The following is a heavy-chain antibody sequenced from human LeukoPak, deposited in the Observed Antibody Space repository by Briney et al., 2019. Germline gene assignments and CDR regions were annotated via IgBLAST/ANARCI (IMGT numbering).Heavy chain of an antibody. CDR3: ARVPPYGSGRGYFDY. CDR1: GGSFSGYY. Sequence: PSETLSLTCAVYGGSFSGYYWSWIRPPPGKGLEWIGEIKHSGSTHYNPSLKSRVTISVDTSKNQFSLKLSSVTAADTAVYYCARVPPYGSGRGYFDYWGQGTLVTVSS. V-gene: IGHV4-34*01. CDR2: IKHSGST. D-gene: IGHD3-10*01. J-gene: IGHJ4*02.